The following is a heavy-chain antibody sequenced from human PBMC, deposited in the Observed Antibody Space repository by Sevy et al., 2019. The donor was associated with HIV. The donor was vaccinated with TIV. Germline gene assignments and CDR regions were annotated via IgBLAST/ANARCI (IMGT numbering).Heavy chain of an antibody. CDR1: GGSISSSSYY. V-gene: IGHV4-39*01. CDR3: ARVWVDCSGGSCLKNWFDP. J-gene: IGHJ5*02. Sequence: SETLSLTCTVSGGSISSSSYYWSWLRQPPGLGLEWHGSIYYSGSTYYNPSLKSHVTISLDTSKNQFSLKLSSVTAADTAVDYCARVWVDCSGGSCLKNWFDPWGQGTLVTVSS. CDR2: IYYSGST. D-gene: IGHD2-15*01.